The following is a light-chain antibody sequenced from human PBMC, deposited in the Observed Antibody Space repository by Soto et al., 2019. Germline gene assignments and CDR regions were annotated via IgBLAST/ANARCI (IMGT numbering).Light chain of an antibody. CDR2: AAS. J-gene: IGKJ1*01. CDR3: QHYNSYSEA. V-gene: IGKV1-39*01. CDR1: QSISTY. Sequence: DIRMTQSPSTLSASVGDRVTITCRASQSISTYLNWYQQKPGKAPKLLIYAASSLQSGVPSRFSGSGSGTDFTLTISSLQPDDFATYYCQHYNSYSEAFGQGTKVDI.